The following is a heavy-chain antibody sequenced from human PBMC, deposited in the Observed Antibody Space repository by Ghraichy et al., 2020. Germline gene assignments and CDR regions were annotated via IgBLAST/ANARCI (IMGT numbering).Heavy chain of an antibody. Sequence: GGSLRLSCAASGFTFSSYSMNWVRQAPGKGLEWVSYISSSSSTIYYADSVKGRFTISRDNAKNSLYLQMNSLRAEDTAVYYCVRDFSSGSGSNWYFDLWGRGTLVTVSS. V-gene: IGHV3-48*01. CDR1: GFTFSSYS. J-gene: IGHJ2*01. CDR2: ISSSSSTI. D-gene: IGHD6-19*01. CDR3: VRDFSSGSGSNWYFDL.